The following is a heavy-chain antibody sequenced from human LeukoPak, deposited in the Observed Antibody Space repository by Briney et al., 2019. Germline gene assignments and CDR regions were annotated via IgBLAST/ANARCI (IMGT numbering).Heavy chain of an antibody. CDR1: GFTFRSYS. V-gene: IGHV3-21*01. Sequence: GGSLRLSCAASGFTFRSYSMNWVRQAPGKGLEWVSTISSGSTYIYYADSVKSRFTISRDNAENSVYLQMDSLRGDDTAVYYCARDLSLGAPGGFDYWGQGTLVTVSS. CDR2: ISSGSTYI. J-gene: IGHJ4*02. D-gene: IGHD3-16*01. CDR3: ARDLSLGAPGGFDY.